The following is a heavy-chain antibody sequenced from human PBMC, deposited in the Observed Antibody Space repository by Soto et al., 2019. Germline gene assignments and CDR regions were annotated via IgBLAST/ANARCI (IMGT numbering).Heavy chain of an antibody. Sequence: ASVKVSCKASGYTFTSYAMHWVRQAPGQRLEWMGWINAGNGNTKYSQKFQGRVTITRDTSASTACMEVSSLRSEDTAVYYCARDRRGYSGCDWVYFDYWGQGTLVTVSS. J-gene: IGHJ4*02. V-gene: IGHV1-3*01. CDR2: INAGNGNT. CDR1: GYTFTSYA. D-gene: IGHD5-12*01. CDR3: ARDRRGYSGCDWVYFDY.